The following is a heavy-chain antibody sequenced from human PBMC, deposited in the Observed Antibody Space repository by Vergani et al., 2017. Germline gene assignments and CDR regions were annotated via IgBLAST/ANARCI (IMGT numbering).Heavy chain of an antibody. V-gene: IGHV3-23*04. D-gene: IGHD4-17*01. CDR1: GFTFSSYA. J-gene: IGHJ6*02. Sequence: EVQLVESGGGVVQPGRSLRLSCAASGFTFSSYAMSWVRQAPGKGLEWVSAISGSGGSTYYADSVKGRFTISRDNSKNTLYLQMNSLRAEDTAVYYCARDSRDGDPPLYYYYYGMDVWGQGTTVTVSS. CDR3: ARDSRDGDPPLYYYYYGMDV. CDR2: ISGSGGST.